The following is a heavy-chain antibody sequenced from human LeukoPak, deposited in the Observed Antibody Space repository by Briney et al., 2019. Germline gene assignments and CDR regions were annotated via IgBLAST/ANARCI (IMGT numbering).Heavy chain of an antibody. CDR2: ISGSGGST. J-gene: IGHJ4*02. Sequence: GGSLRLSCAASGFTFSSYAMSWVRQAPGKGLEWVSAISGSGGSTYYADSVKGRFTISRDNSKNTLYLQMNSLRAEDTAVYYCAKDHGVELPGGHYFDYWGQGTLVTVSS. V-gene: IGHV3-23*01. CDR1: GFTFSSYA. D-gene: IGHD1-26*01. CDR3: AKDHGVELPGGHYFDY.